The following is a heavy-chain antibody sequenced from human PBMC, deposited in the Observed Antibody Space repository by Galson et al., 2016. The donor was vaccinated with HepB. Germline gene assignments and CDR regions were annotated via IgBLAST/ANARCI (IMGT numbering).Heavy chain of an antibody. CDR3: TGSIGTTAPFDY. CDR2: VNSDGGST. D-gene: IGHD1/OR15-1a*01. J-gene: IGHJ4*02. CDR1: GFTFSRYW. V-gene: IGHV3-74*01. Sequence: SLRLSCAASGFTFSRYWMHWIRQAPGKGLVWVSRVNSDGGSTAYADLVKGRFTVTRDNAKNMMYFQMNSLRVEDTAVYYCTGSIGTTAPFDYWGQGTLVTVSS.